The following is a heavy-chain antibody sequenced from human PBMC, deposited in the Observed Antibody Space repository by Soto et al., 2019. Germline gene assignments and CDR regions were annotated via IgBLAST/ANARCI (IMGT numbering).Heavy chain of an antibody. D-gene: IGHD2-2*01. Sequence: ASVEVSCKASGYTFTGYYMHWLRQSAGQGLEWMGWINPNSGGTNYAQKFQGRVTMTRDTSINTAYMELSRLRSDDTAVYYCATLEYHPYYSIDVWGRGTTVTVSS. J-gene: IGHJ6*02. V-gene: IGHV1-2*02. CDR3: ATLEYHPYYSIDV. CDR1: GYTFTGYY. CDR2: INPNSGGT.